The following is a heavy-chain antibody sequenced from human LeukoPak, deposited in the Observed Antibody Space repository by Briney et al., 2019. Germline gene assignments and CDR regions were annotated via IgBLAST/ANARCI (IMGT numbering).Heavy chain of an antibody. CDR1: GFTFSSYG. J-gene: IGHJ4*02. Sequence: GGSLRLSCAASGFTFSSYGMHWVRQAPGKGLEGVAFIRYDGSNKDYADSVKGRFTISRDNSKNTLDLQMNSMRAEDTAVYYCAKGRGYSYGLPFLYWGQGTLVTVSS. CDR2: IRYDGSNK. CDR3: AKGRGYSYGLPFLY. V-gene: IGHV3-30*02. D-gene: IGHD5-18*01.